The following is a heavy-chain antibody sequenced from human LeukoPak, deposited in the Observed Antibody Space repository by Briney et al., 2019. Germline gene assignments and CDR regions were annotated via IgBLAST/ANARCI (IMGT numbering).Heavy chain of an antibody. CDR3: ARGDVDTAMVTMWFDY. CDR2: INPSGGST. CDR1: GYTLTSYY. D-gene: IGHD5-18*01. J-gene: IGHJ4*02. V-gene: IGHV1-46*01. Sequence: ASVKVSCKASGYTLTSYYMHWVRQAPGQGLEWMGIINPSGGSTSYAQKFQGRVTMTRDTSTSTVYMELSSLRSEDTAVYYCARGDVDTAMVTMWFDYWGQGTLVTVSS.